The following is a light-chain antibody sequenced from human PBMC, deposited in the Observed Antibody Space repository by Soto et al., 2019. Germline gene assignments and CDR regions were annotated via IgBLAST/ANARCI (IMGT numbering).Light chain of an antibody. CDR2: EVS. Sequence: QSALTQPASVSGSPGQSITISCTGTSSDVGTYNYVSWYQQHPGKAPRLMIFEVSNRPSGVSNRFSGSKSGNTASLTISGLQVEDEADYYCSAYTRTSTIVFGIGTKVTVL. CDR3: SAYTRTSTIV. CDR1: SSDVGTYNY. V-gene: IGLV2-14*01. J-gene: IGLJ1*01.